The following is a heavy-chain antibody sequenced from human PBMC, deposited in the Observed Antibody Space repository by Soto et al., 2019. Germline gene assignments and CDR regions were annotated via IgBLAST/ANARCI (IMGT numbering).Heavy chain of an antibody. CDR3: ARGYDFWSGSPPYYSGMAV. D-gene: IGHD3-3*01. V-gene: IGHV1-69*06. CDR2: IIPIFGTA. Sequence: ASVKVSCKASGGTFSSYAISWVRQAPGQGLEWMGGIIPIFGTANYAQKFQGRVTITADKSTSTAYMELSSLRSEDTAVYYCARGYDFWSGSPPYYSGMAVWGKGTRVTV. J-gene: IGHJ6*04. CDR1: GGTFSSYA.